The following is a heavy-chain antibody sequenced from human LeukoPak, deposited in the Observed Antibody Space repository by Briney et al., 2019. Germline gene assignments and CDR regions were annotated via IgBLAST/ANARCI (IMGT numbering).Heavy chain of an antibody. Sequence: GGSLRLSCAASGFTFSSYSMNWVRQAPGKGLEWVSSISSSSSYIYYAASVKGRFTISRDNSKNTLYLEMNSLRAEDTAIYYCAKMKGHPLQKYYMDVWGQGPRSPSRQ. D-gene: IGHD2/OR15-2a*01. V-gene: IGHV3-21*04. J-gene: IGHJ6*01. CDR2: ISSSSSYI. CDR3: AKMKGHPLQKYYMDV. CDR1: GFTFSSYS.